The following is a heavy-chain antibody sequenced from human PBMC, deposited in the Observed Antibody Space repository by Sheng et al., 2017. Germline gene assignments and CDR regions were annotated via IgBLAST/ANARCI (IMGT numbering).Heavy chain of an antibody. Sequence: QVQLVESGGGVVQPGKSLRLSCATSGFTFSSYGMHWVRQAPGKGLEWVAVIWHDGNNKYYADSVRGRFTISRDNSKNTLFLQMNSLRAEDTAVYYCVRGAGGYNYNMDVWGQGTTVTVSS. J-gene: IGHJ6*03. D-gene: IGHD3-16*01. CDR3: VRGAGGYNYNMDV. CDR1: GFTFSSYG. CDR2: IWHDGNNK. V-gene: IGHV3-33*03.